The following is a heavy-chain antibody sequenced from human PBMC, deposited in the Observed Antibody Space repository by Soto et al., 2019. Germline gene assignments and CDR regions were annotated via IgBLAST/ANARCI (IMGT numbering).Heavy chain of an antibody. J-gene: IGHJ3*02. V-gene: IGHV3-30*18. CDR3: AKDHRGYSGYDAFDI. Sequence: PGGSLRLSCAASGFTFSIYGMHWVRQAPGKGLEWVAVISYDGSNKYYADSVKGRFTISRDNSKNTLYLQMNSLRAEDTAVYYCAKDHRGYSGYDAFDIWGQGTMVTVSS. D-gene: IGHD5-12*01. CDR1: GFTFSIYG. CDR2: ISYDGSNK.